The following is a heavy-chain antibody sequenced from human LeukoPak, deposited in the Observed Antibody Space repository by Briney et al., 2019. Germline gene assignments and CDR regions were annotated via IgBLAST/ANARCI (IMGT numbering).Heavy chain of an antibody. D-gene: IGHD3-16*02. Sequence: PSETLSLTCTVSGGSISSSSYYWGWIRQPPGKGLEWIGSIYYSGSTYYNPSLKSRVTISVDTSKNQFSLKLSSVTAADTAVYYCARGPLITRDIVYFDYWGQGTLVTVSS. CDR3: ARGPLITRDIVYFDY. J-gene: IGHJ4*02. CDR2: IYYSGST. CDR1: GGSISSSSYY. V-gene: IGHV4-39*07.